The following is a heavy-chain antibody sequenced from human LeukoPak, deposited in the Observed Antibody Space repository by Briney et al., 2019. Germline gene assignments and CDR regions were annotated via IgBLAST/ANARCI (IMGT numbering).Heavy chain of an antibody. CDR3: ARFSIFDYYYGMDV. D-gene: IGHD3-3*01. J-gene: IGHJ6*02. CDR2: INPNSGGT. CDR1: GYTFTGYY. V-gene: IGHV1-2*02. Sequence: ASVKVSCKASGYTFTGYYMHWVRQAPGQGLEWMGWINPNSGGTNYAQKFQSRVTMTRDTSISTAYMEPSRLRSDDTAVYYCARFSIFDYYYGMDVWGQGTTVTVSS.